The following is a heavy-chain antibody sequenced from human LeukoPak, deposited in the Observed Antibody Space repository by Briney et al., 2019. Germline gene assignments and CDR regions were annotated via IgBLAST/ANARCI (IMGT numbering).Heavy chain of an antibody. J-gene: IGHJ6*03. CDR2: IYYSGST. CDR1: GGSISSYY. CDR3: ARVGANYYYYYYMDV. Sequence: ETLSLTCTVSGGSISSYYWSWIRQPPGKGLEWIGYIYYSGSTNYNPSLKSRVTISVDTSKNQFSLKLSSVTAADMAVYYCARVGANYYYYYYMDVWGKGTTVTVSS. V-gene: IGHV4-59*01. D-gene: IGHD3-16*01.